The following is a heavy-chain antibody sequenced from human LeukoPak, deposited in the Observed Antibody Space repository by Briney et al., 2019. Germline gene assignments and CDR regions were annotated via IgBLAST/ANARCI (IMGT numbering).Heavy chain of an antibody. Sequence: SETLSLTCTVSGGSISSYYWSWIRQPPGKGPGWIGYIYYSGSTNYNPSLKSRVTISVDTSKNQFSLKLSSVTAADTAVYYCARGGGSGSYYFGSYYYYYMDVWGKGTTVTVSS. D-gene: IGHD3-10*01. J-gene: IGHJ6*03. V-gene: IGHV4-59*01. CDR3: ARGGGSGSYYFGSYYYYYMDV. CDR2: IYYSGST. CDR1: GGSISSYY.